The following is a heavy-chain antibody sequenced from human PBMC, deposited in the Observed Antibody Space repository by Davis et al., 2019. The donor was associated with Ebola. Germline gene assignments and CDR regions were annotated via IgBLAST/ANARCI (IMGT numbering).Heavy chain of an antibody. CDR2: ISGSGGIT. V-gene: IGHV3-23*01. Sequence: GESLKISCAASGFTFSSYAMSWVRQAPGKGLEWVSVISGSGGITYYADSVKGRFTISRDNSKNTLYLQMNSLRDEDTAVYYCARVGYCSSTSCSDAFDIWGQGTMVTVSS. J-gene: IGHJ3*02. CDR1: GFTFSSYA. CDR3: ARVGYCSSTSCSDAFDI. D-gene: IGHD2-2*01.